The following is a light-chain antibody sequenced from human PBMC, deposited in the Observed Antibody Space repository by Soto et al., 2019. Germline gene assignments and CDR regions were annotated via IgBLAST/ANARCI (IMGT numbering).Light chain of an antibody. Sequence: DIQMTHTPSSLSASVRNTVTITFRASQSISTYLNWYQKKPGKAPNLLIYDASRLQSGVPSRFSGSGGGTDFTLSISSVQPEDFATYFCQQSYMDPITFGQGTLLEVK. CDR3: QQSYMDPIT. CDR1: QSISTY. CDR2: DAS. J-gene: IGKJ5*01. V-gene: IGKV1-39*01.